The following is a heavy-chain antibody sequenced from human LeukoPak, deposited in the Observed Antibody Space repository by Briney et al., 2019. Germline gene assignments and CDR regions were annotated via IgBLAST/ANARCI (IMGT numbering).Heavy chain of an antibody. V-gene: IGHV4-39*01. D-gene: IGHD4-11*01. CDR3: ARRNYPYYFDY. CDR2: ISCRGGN. J-gene: IGHJ4*02. Sequence: PSETLSLTCTVSGASISTSSYCWGWIRQPPGKGLEWFGTISCRGGNYYNPSLQTRVTTSVDTSSNQFSLKLSSVTAADTAVYYCARRNYPYYFDYWGRGTLVTVSS. CDR1: GASISTSSYC.